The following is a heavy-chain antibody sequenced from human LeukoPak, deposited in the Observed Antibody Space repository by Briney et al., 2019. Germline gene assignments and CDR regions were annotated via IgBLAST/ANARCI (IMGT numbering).Heavy chain of an antibody. J-gene: IGHJ4*02. V-gene: IGHV4-34*01. CDR1: GGSFSGYY. CDR3: ARSDFWSGYYRDY. D-gene: IGHD3-3*01. CDR2: INHSGST. Sequence: SGTLSLTCAVYGGSFSGYYWSWIRQPPGKGLEWIGEINHSGSTNYNPSLKSRVTISVDTSKNQFSLKLSSVTAADTAVYYCARSDFWSGYYRDYWGQGTLVTVSS.